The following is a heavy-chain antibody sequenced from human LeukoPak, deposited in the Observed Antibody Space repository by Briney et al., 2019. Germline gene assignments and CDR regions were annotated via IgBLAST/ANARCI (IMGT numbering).Heavy chain of an antibody. CDR2: IYPGDSDT. V-gene: IGHV5-51*01. CDR1: GYSFTSYW. Sequence: GESLQISCKGSGYSFTSYWIGWVRPMPGEGLEWMGIIYPGDSDTRYSPSFQGQVTISADKPISTAYLQWSSLKASDTAMYYCARLRGGDWGAFDIWGQGTMVTVSS. CDR3: ARLRGGDWGAFDI. D-gene: IGHD2-21*02. J-gene: IGHJ3*02.